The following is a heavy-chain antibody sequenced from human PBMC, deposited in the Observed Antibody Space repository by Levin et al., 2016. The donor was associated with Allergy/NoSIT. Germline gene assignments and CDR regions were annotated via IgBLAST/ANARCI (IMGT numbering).Heavy chain of an antibody. CDR2: IYYSGST. J-gene: IGHJ4*02. D-gene: IGHD2-2*01. V-gene: IGHV4-30-4*01. Sequence: WIRQPPGKGLEWIGYIYYSGSTYYNPSLKSRVTISVDTSKNQFSLKLSSVTAADTAVYYCARGAPSLPTDYWGQGTLVTVSS. CDR3: ARGAPSLPTDY.